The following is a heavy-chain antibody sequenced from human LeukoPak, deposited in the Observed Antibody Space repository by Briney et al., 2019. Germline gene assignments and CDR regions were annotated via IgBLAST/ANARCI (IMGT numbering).Heavy chain of an antibody. CDR3: AASVVTDYWYFDL. D-gene: IGHD4-23*01. Sequence: SVKVSCKASGFSLTSSAMQWVRQARGQRLEWIGWIVVGSGNTNYAQKFQERVTITRDMSTSTAYMELSSLRSEDTAVYYCAASVVTDYWYFDLWGRGTLVTVSS. CDR2: IVVGSGNT. CDR1: GFSLTSSA. J-gene: IGHJ2*01. V-gene: IGHV1-58*02.